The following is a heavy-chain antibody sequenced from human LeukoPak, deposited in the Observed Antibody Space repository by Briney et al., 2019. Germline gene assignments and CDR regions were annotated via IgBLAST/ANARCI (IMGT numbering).Heavy chain of an antibody. D-gene: IGHD3-9*01. J-gene: IGHJ1*01. V-gene: IGHV3-53*01. Sequence: GGSLRLSCAASGFTVSSNYMSWVRQAPGKGLEWVSVIYSGGSTYYADSVKGRFTISRDNSKNTLYLQMNSLRAEDTAVYYCARDNYDILTGREYFQHWGQGTLVTVSS. CDR2: IYSGGST. CDR3: ARDNYDILTGREYFQH. CDR1: GFTVSSNY.